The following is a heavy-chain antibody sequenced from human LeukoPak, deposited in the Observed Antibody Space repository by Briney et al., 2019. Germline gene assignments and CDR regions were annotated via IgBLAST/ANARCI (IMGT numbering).Heavy chain of an antibody. J-gene: IGHJ4*02. CDR1: GFTFSSYG. CDR2: ISYDGSNK. D-gene: IGHD3-22*01. Sequence: AGGALRVSCAASGFTFSSYGMHWVRQAPGKGLEWVAVISYDGSNKYYADSVKGRFTISRDNSKNTLYLQMNSLRAEDTAVYYCAKDYYYDTPEVTYYFDYWGQGTLVTVSS. V-gene: IGHV3-30*18. CDR3: AKDYYYDTPEVTYYFDY.